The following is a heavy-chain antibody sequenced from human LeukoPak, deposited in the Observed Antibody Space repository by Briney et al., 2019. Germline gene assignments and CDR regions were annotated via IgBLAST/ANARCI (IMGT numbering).Heavy chain of an antibody. J-gene: IGHJ4*02. Sequence: PGGSLRLSCVASGFSFSTYGMDWVRQASGRGLEWISYISSSSSTTSYADSVKGRFTISRDNAKSSLYLQMNSLRAEDTAVYYCAKATYDFWSGYYFDYWGQGTLVTVSS. CDR1: GFSFSTYG. D-gene: IGHD3-3*01. CDR2: ISSSSSTT. CDR3: AKATYDFWSGYYFDY. V-gene: IGHV3-48*01.